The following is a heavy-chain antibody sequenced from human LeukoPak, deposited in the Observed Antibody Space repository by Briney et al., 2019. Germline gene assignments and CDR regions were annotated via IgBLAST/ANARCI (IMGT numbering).Heavy chain of an antibody. J-gene: IGHJ4*02. CDR1: GFTFSSYE. Sequence: PGGSLRLSCAASGFTFSSYEMNWVRQAPGKGLEWVSYISSSGSTIYYAASVKGRFTISRDNAKNSLYLQMNSLRAEDTAVYYCASQGGSPGYSGYDFDYWGQGTLVTVSS. CDR3: ASQGGSPGYSGYDFDY. D-gene: IGHD5-12*01. CDR2: ISSSGSTI. V-gene: IGHV3-48*03.